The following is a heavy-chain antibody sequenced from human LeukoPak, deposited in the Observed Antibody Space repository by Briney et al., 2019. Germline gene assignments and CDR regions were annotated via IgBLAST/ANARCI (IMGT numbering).Heavy chain of an antibody. V-gene: IGHV3-53*01. CDR3: ARVSFRYYFDY. D-gene: IGHD2-21*01. J-gene: IGHJ4*02. CDR1: GFTVSSNY. CDR2: IYSGGNT. Sequence: GGSLRLSCAASGFTVSSNYMSWVRQAPGKGLEWVSVIYSGGNTYYADSVKGRFTISRDNSKNTLYLQMNSLRVEDTAVYYCARVSFRYYFDYWGQGTLVTVSS.